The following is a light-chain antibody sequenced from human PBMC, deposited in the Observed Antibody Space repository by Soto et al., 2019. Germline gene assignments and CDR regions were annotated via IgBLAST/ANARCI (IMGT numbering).Light chain of an antibody. Sequence: QSALTQPASVSGSPGQSITISCTGTSSDVGSYNLVSWYQQHPGKAPKLIIYAGSTGPSGVSNRFSGSKSGNTASLTISGLQADDEADYYCCSYAGSSTFVVFGGGTQLTVL. CDR3: CSYAGSSTFVV. J-gene: IGLJ2*01. CDR1: SSDVGSYNL. CDR2: AGS. V-gene: IGLV2-23*03.